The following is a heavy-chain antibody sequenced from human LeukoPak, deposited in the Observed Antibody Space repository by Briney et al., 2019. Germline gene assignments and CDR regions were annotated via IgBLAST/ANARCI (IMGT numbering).Heavy chain of an antibody. V-gene: IGHV3-23*01. CDR1: GFTFSSYA. Sequence: PGGSLRLXCAASGFTFSSYAMSWGRRAPGKGLECVSAISASGVSTYYADSVKGRFTISRDNSKNTLYLQMNSLRAEDTAVYYCAKGSGLYYDSSGYPDYWGQGTLVTVSS. D-gene: IGHD3-22*01. CDR2: ISASGVST. J-gene: IGHJ4*02. CDR3: AKGSGLYYDSSGYPDY.